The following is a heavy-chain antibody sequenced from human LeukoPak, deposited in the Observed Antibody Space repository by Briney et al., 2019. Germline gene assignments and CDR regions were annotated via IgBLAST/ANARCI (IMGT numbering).Heavy chain of an antibody. J-gene: IGHJ4*02. CDR2: IRYDGSNE. D-gene: IGHD2-21*02. CDR1: GFTFSSYG. CDR3: AKGREAYCGGDCYSAFDY. Sequence: GGSLRLSCAASGFTFSSYGMHWVRQAPGKGLEWVAFIRYDGSNEYYADSVKGRFTISRYNSKDMLFLQMNSLRAEDTAVYYCAKGREAYCGGDCYSAFDYWGQGTLVTVSS. V-gene: IGHV3-30*02.